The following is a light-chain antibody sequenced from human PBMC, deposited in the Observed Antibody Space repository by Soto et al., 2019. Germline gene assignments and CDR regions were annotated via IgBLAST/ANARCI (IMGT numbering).Light chain of an antibody. V-gene: IGLV2-14*01. J-gene: IGLJ1*01. CDR3: NSFTSNRAYV. CDR1: SSDVGGYNY. Sequence: QSVLTQPASVSGSPGQSITISCTGTSSDVGGYNYVSWYQQHPGKAPKVMIYEVSNRPSGVSNRFSGSKSGNTASLTISGLQPEDEADYYCNSFTSNRAYVFGTWPKVTVL. CDR2: EVS.